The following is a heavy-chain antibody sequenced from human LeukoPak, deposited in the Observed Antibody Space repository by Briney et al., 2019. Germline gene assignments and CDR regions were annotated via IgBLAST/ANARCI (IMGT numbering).Heavy chain of an antibody. CDR1: GFTFSSYA. Sequence: PGGSLRLSCAASGFTFSSYAMHWVCQAPGKGLDWAAVISSDGNTQYYADSVKGRFTISRDNSNNTLYLQMNSLRADDTAIYYCARRRIVGSTDDAFDIWGQGTMVTLSS. D-gene: IGHD1-26*01. V-gene: IGHV3-30-3*01. J-gene: IGHJ3*02. CDR3: ARRRIVGSTDDAFDI. CDR2: ISSDGNTQ.